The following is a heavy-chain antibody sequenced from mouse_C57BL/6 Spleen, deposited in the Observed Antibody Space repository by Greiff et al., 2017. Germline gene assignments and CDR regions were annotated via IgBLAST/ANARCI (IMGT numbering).Heavy chain of an antibody. Sequence: VKLMESGPGLVAPSQSLSITCTVSGFSFTSYCVSWVRQPPGQGLEWLGVIWGDGSTNYHSAPISRLSISQDNSKSQVFFKLNSLQTTDTATYDCVRQQCYDSSWGDYWGQGTTLTVFS. CDR3: VRQQCYDSSWGDY. CDR1: GFSFTSYC. V-gene: IGHV2-3*01. J-gene: IGHJ2*01. D-gene: IGHD1-1*01. CDR2: IWGDGST.